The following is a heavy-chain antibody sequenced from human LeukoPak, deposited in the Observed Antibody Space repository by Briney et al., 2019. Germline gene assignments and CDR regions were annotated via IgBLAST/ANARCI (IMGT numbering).Heavy chain of an antibody. CDR2: IYYSGST. D-gene: IGHD2-21*01. CDR1: GGSLSRYY. Sequence: SETLSLTCTVSGGSLSRYYWSWIRQPPGKGLEWIGYIYYSGSTNYNPSLKSRVTISVDTSKNRFSLKLSSVTAADTAVYYCARGPIVVGAYYFDYWGQGTLVTVSS. V-gene: IGHV4-59*01. J-gene: IGHJ4*02. CDR3: ARGPIVVGAYYFDY.